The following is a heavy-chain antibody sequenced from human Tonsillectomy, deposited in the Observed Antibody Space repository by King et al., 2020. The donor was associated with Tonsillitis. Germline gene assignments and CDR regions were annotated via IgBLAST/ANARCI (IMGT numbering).Heavy chain of an antibody. Sequence: VQLVESGGGLVKPGGSLRLSCAASGFTFSNAWMSWVRQAPGKGLEWLGRIKSKTDGGTTDYAAPVKGRFTISRDDSKNTLYLQMNTLKTEDTAVYHCTTDLRGTFYYGSGSYYISERGEGQIDSWGQGTRVTVSS. CDR3: TTDLRGTFYYGSGSYYISERGEGQIDS. CDR2: IKSKTDGGTT. D-gene: IGHD3-10*01. J-gene: IGHJ4*02. V-gene: IGHV3-15*01. CDR1: GFTFSNAW.